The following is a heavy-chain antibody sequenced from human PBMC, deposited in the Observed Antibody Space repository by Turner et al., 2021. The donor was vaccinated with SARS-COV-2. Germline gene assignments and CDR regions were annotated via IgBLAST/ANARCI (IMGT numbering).Heavy chain of an antibody. V-gene: IGHV3-23*01. CDR2: ISVSGGST. CDR1: GFTFSSYA. CDR3: AKDRHTGIVGATSFDY. Sequence: EVQLLESGGGLVQPGGSLRLSCAASGFTFSSYAMSWVRQAPGKGLEWVSAISVSGGSTYYADSVKGRFTISRDNSKNTLYLQMNSLRADDTAVYYCAKDRHTGIVGATSFDYWGQGTLVTVS. J-gene: IGHJ4*02. D-gene: IGHD1-26*01.